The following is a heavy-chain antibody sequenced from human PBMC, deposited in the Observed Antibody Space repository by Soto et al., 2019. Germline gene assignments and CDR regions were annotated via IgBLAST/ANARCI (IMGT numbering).Heavy chain of an antibody. D-gene: IGHD1-26*01. CDR2: ISGGGTST. V-gene: IGHV3-23*01. Sequence: EVQLLESGGALVQPGGSLRLSCAASGFSFGGYAMSWVRQAPGKGLGWVSGISGGGTSTYYADSVKGRFTISRDSSMVYLQRNSLRAEDTAVYYCAKWGGYYPYYHEMDVWGQGTTVTVSS. J-gene: IGHJ6*02. CDR3: AKWGGYYPYYHEMDV. CDR1: GFSFGGYA.